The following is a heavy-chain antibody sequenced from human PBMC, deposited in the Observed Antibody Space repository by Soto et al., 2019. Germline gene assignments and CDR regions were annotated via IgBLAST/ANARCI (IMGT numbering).Heavy chain of an antibody. Sequence: EVQLLESGGGLVQPGGSLRLSCAASGFTLRAYAMSWVRQAPGKGLEWVSTISDTGVDTYYADSVKGRFTISRDNSMNTLYLQVNSLRVEDTAVYYCAKNGGGSDLGRLSEFWGQGTLVTVSS. CDR1: GFTLRAYA. CDR2: ISDTGVDT. CDR3: AKNGGGSDLGRLSEF. D-gene: IGHD1-26*01. V-gene: IGHV3-23*01. J-gene: IGHJ1*01.